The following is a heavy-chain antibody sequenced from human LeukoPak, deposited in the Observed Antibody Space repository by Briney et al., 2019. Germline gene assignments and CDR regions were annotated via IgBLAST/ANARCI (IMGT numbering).Heavy chain of an antibody. D-gene: IGHD2-15*01. V-gene: IGHV3-23*01. Sequence: GGSLRLSCAASGFTFSSYAMSWVRQAPGKGLEWVSAISGSGGSTYYADSVKGRFTISRDNSKNTLYLQMNSLRAEDTAVYYCARRGYCSGGSCSRPFDYWGQGTTVTVSS. J-gene: IGHJ4*03. CDR2: ISGSGGST. CDR3: ARRGYCSGGSCSRPFDY. CDR1: GFTFSSYA.